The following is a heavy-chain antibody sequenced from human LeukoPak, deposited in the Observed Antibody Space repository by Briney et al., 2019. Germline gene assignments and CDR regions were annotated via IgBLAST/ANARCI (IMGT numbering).Heavy chain of an antibody. CDR1: GGSISSSSYY. J-gene: IGHJ4*02. D-gene: IGHD3-3*01. CDR3: ARLRVFLPFDY. CDR2: IYYSGST. Sequence: PSETLSLTCTVSGGSISSSSYYWGWIRQPPGKGLEWIGSIYYSGSTYYNPSLKSRVTTSVDMSKNQFSLKLSSVTAADTAVYYCARLRVFLPFDYWGQGTLVTDSS. V-gene: IGHV4-39*01.